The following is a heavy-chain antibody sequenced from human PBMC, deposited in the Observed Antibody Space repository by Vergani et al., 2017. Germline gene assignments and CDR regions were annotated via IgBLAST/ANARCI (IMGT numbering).Heavy chain of an antibody. CDR3: ARDRRIAAAGTGYYYYGMDV. J-gene: IGHJ6*02. V-gene: IGHV4-38-2*02. CDR2: IYYSGST. Sequence: QVQLVESGGGLVKPGGSLRLSCAASGFTFSDYYMSWIRQAPGKGLEWIGSIYYSGSTYYNPSLKSRVTISVDPSKNQFSLKLSSVTAADTAVYYCARDRRIAAAGTGYYYYGMDVWGQGTTVTVSS. D-gene: IGHD6-13*01. CDR1: GFTFSDYY.